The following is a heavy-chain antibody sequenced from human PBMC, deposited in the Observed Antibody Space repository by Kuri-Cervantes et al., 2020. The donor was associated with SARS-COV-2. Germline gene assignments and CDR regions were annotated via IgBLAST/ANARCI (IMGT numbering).Heavy chain of an antibody. J-gene: IGHJ5*02. D-gene: IGHD3-10*01. Sequence: SLKISCTGSGFTGTFGFGDYAMYWVRQAPGKGLEWVSGISWNSRTLGYGVSVKGRFTISRDNSKNTLYLQMNSLRAEDAAVYYCARAGMVRGYNWFDPWGQGTLVTVSS. CDR3: ARAGMVRGYNWFDP. CDR1: GFTGTFGFGDYA. CDR2: ISWNSRTL. V-gene: IGHV3-9*01.